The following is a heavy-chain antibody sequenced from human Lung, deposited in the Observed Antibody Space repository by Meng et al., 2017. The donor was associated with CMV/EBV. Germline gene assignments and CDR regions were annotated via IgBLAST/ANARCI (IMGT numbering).Heavy chain of an antibody. D-gene: IGHD4-17*01. Sequence: TSSDSAVHRVRQASGKGLEWVGHMRSKTYNYETAYGASMKGRFTISRDDSDNTAWLQMNSLKTEDTAVYYCIRPYGDYTYYFGLDVWGQGTTVTVSS. CDR3: IRPYGDYTYYFGLDV. CDR2: MRSKTYNYET. J-gene: IGHJ6*02. CDR1: TSSDSA. V-gene: IGHV3-73*01.